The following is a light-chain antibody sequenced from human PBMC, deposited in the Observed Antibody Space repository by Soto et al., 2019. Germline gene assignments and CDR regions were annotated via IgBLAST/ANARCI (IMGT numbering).Light chain of an antibody. CDR1: QSVSSK. V-gene: IGKV3-15*01. J-gene: IGKJ3*01. CDR3: LQYDNWPFT. Sequence: EIVMTQSPATLSVSPGEGATLSCRASQSVSSKLAWYQQKPGQAPRLLIYDASTRATGIPARFSGSESGTELALTISSLQSEDFAVYYCLQYDNWPFTFGPGTKVDIK. CDR2: DAS.